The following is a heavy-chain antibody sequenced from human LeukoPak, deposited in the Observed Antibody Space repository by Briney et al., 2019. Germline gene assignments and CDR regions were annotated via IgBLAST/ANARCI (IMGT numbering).Heavy chain of an antibody. D-gene: IGHD3-16*01. CDR3: ARVLISGPELDY. CDR1: GFTFSSYE. Sequence: GGSLRLSCTASGFTFSSYEINWVRQAPGKGLERVSYISSGGRTIYYADSVKGRFTISRDNSKNSLYLQMNSLRAEDTAIYYCARVLISGPELDYWGQGTLVTVSS. V-gene: IGHV3-48*03. CDR2: ISSGGRTI. J-gene: IGHJ4*02.